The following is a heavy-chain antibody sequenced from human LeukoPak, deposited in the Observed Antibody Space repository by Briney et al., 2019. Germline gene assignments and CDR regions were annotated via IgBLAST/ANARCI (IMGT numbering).Heavy chain of an antibody. V-gene: IGHV5-51*01. CDR3: ARRGYDSRSYHFYLDY. D-gene: IGHD3-22*01. J-gene: IGHJ4*02. CDR1: GFSFTNYW. CDR2: IYPGISDT. Sequence: GESLKISCKTPGFSFTNYWYGWVRQMPGKGLEWMGIIYPGISDTKYSPSFQGQVTVSADKSISTAYLQWSSLKASDTAMYYCARRGYDSRSYHFYLDYWGQGTLVTVSS.